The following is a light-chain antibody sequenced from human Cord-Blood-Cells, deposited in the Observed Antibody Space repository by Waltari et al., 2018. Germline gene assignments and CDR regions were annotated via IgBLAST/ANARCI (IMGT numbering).Light chain of an antibody. J-gene: IGKJ1*01. CDR3: QQANSFPWT. V-gene: IGKV1-12*01. Sequence: DIKMTQSPSFVSASVGDSVTITCRASQGIRRWLAWYQQEPGKAPKVLIYAASSLQSGVPSRFSGSGSGTDFTLTISSLQPEDFATYYCQQANSFPWTFGQGTKVEIK. CDR1: QGIRRW. CDR2: AAS.